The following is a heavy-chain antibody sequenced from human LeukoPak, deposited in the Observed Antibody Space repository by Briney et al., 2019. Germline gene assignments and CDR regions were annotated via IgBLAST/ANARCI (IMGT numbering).Heavy chain of an antibody. CDR3: AFRVGGPQGDYFDY. V-gene: IGHV3-23*01. CDR1: GFTFSSYA. J-gene: IGHJ4*02. Sequence: GGSLRLSCAASGFTFSSYAMSWVRQAPGKGLEWASAISGSGGSTYYADSVKGRFTISRDNSKNTLYLQMNSLRAEDTAVYYCAFRVGGPQGDYFDYWGQGTLVTVSS. D-gene: IGHD2-15*01. CDR2: ISGSGGST.